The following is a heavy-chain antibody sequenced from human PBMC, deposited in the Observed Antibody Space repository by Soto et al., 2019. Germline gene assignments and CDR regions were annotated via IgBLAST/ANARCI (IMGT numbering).Heavy chain of an antibody. J-gene: IGHJ6*02. Sequence: SEALSLTCAVYGVSFSGYYWSWIRQPPGKGLEWIGEISHSGSTNYNPSLKSRVTISVDTSKNQFSLKLSSVTAADTAVYYCAGAKITMIVVVTDYSYYGMDVWGQGTTVTVSS. CDR2: ISHSGST. CDR3: AGAKITMIVVVTDYSYYGMDV. D-gene: IGHD3-22*01. CDR1: GVSFSGYY. V-gene: IGHV4-34*01.